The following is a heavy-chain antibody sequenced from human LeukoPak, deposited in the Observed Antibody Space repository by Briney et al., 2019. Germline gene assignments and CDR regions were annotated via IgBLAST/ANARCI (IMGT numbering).Heavy chain of an antibody. CDR2: VYNSGST. V-gene: IGHV4-59*01. CDR3: VRDRCSGGSCSRFDP. Sequence: SETLSLTCTVSGGSISGFYWSWIRQPPGKGLEWLGYVYNSGSTNYNPSLKSRVTISVDTSKSQFSLNLTSVTAADTAVYYCVRDRCSGGSCSRFDPWGQGTLVTVSS. CDR1: GGSISGFY. D-gene: IGHD2-15*01. J-gene: IGHJ5*02.